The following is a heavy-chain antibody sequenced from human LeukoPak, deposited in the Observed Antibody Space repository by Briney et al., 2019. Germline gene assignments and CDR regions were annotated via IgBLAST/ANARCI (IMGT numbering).Heavy chain of an antibody. V-gene: IGHV4-39*01. CDR1: GGSISSSSYY. J-gene: IGHJ4*02. D-gene: IGHD3-3*01. CDR2: IYYSGST. Sequence: SETLSLTCIVSGGSISSSSYYWGWIRQPPGKGLEWVGSIYYSGSTYYNPSLKSRVTISVDTSKNQFSLKLSSVTAADTAVYYCARGSVLRHFNYWGQGTLVTVSS. CDR3: ARGSVLRHFNY.